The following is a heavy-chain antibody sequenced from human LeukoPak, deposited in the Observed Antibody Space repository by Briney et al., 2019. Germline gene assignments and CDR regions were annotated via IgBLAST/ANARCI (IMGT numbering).Heavy chain of an antibody. J-gene: IGHJ4*02. V-gene: IGHV4-39*01. D-gene: IGHD3-10*01. CDR1: GGSISTRSYY. CDR2: IYYSGST. Sequence: SETLSLTCTVSGGSISTRSYYWGWIRQPPGKGLEWIGGIYYSGSTYYNPSLKSRVTISVDTSNNQFSLKLSSVTAADTAPYYCARKTIPMVRTYFDYWGQGTLVTVSS. CDR3: ARKTIPMVRTYFDY.